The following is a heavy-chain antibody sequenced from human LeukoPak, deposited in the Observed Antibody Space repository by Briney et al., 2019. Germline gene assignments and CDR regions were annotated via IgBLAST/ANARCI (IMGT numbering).Heavy chain of an antibody. CDR3: ARSTIFGVVTLLQYFDY. CDR2: VYTSGST. Sequence: SETLSLTCTVSGGSISSGSYYWSWIRRPAGKGLEWIGRVYTSGSTYYNPSLKSRVTISIDTSKNQFSLKLSSVTAADTAVYYCARSTIFGVVTLLQYFDYWGQGTLVTVSS. J-gene: IGHJ4*02. V-gene: IGHV4-61*02. D-gene: IGHD3-3*01. CDR1: GGSISSGSYY.